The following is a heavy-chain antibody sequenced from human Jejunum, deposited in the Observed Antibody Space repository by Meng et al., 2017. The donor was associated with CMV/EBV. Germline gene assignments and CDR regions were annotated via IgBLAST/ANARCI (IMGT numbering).Heavy chain of an antibody. V-gene: IGHV1-2*02. J-gene: IGHJ6*02. CDR1: YTFTGHY. D-gene: IGHD3-3*01. CDR3: ARDLRFLGRCYGMDV. Sequence: YTFTGHYIQWVGQAPGQGLEWMGWINPDSGGTNYAQKFPGRVTMTWDTSINTAYMELGRLTSDDTAVYYCARDLRFLGRCYGMDVWGQGTTVTVSS. CDR2: INPDSGGT.